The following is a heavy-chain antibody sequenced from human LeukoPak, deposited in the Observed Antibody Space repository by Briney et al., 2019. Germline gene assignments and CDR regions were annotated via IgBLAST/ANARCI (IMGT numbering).Heavy chain of an antibody. Sequence: PGGSLRLSCAASGFTFSNYAITWIRQAPGKGLEWVSEISGSGESTYYGDSVKGRFTISRDSSKNALYLQMNSLRAGDTAVYYCAREHWDFDYWGQGTLVTVSS. CDR2: ISGSGEST. J-gene: IGHJ4*02. CDR1: GFTFSNYA. D-gene: IGHD7-27*01. V-gene: IGHV3-23*01. CDR3: AREHWDFDY.